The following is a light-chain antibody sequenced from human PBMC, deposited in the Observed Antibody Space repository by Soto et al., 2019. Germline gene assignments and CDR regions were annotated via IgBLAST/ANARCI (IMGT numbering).Light chain of an antibody. Sequence: EVVLTQSPGTLSLSPGEKATLSCRASLSVRSRYLAWYQQKPGQAPRLLIYGSSSRATGIPDRFSGSGSGTDFTLTISRLEPEDFVVYYCQQYYNSPWTFGQGTKVEIK. CDR2: GSS. CDR1: LSVRSRY. J-gene: IGKJ1*01. V-gene: IGKV3-20*01. CDR3: QQYYNSPWT.